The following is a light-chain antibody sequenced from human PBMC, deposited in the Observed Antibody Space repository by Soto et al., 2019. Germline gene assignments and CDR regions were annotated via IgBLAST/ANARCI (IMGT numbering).Light chain of an antibody. CDR1: QSVSSN. Sequence: EIVMTQSPATLSVSPGERATLSCRASQSVSSNLAWYQQKPGQAPRLLIYGASTRVTGIPARFSGSGSGTEFTLTISSLQSEDFAVYYCQQYNNWPFTFGPGTKLEIK. CDR3: QQYNNWPFT. V-gene: IGKV3-15*01. CDR2: GAS. J-gene: IGKJ2*01.